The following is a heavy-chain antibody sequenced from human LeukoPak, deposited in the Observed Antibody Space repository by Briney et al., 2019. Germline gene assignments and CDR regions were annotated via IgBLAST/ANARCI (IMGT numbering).Heavy chain of an antibody. CDR2: IKNDGSIT. J-gene: IGHJ5*02. Sequence: GGSLRLSCAASGXIFXGXXXXXVXXXPGXGLVWXSRIKNDGSITSYADSVKGRFTISRDNAKNTLYLQMNSMRVEDTAVYYCTKSDWFDPWGQGTLVTVSS. CDR1: GXIFXGXX. CDR3: TKSDWFDP. V-gene: IGHV3-74*01. D-gene: IGHD3-3*01.